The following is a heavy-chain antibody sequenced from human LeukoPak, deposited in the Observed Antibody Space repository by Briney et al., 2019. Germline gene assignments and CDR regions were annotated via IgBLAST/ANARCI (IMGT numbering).Heavy chain of an antibody. CDR3: ARRGSNSWYDY. CDR2: ISGSGGST. V-gene: IGHV3-23*01. J-gene: IGHJ4*02. D-gene: IGHD6-13*01. CDR1: GFTFSSYA. Sequence: GGSLRLSCAASGFTFSSYAMSWVRQAPGEGLEWVSAISGSGGSTYYADSVKGRCSISRDNSKNTLYLQMSSLRAEDTAVYYCARRGSNSWYDYWGQGTLVTVSS.